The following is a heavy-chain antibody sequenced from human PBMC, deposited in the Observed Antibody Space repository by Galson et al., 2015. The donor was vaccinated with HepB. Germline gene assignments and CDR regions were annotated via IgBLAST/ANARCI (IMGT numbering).Heavy chain of an antibody. CDR2: INHSGST. J-gene: IGHJ3*02. CDR3: ARGFSAFDI. V-gene: IGHV4-34*01. CDR1: GGSFSGYS. Sequence: TCAVYGGSFSGYSWSWIRQPPGKGLEWIGEINHSGSTNYNPSLKSRVTISVDTSKNQFSLKLSSVTAADTAVYYCARGFSAFDIWGQGTMVTVSS.